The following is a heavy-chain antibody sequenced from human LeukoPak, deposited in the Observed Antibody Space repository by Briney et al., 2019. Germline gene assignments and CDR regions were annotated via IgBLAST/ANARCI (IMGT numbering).Heavy chain of an antibody. D-gene: IGHD2-15*01. Sequence: PSETLSLTCTVSGGSISSSYWSWIRQPPGKGLEWIGYIYYSGSTNCNPSLKSRVTISVDTSKSQFSLKLSSVTAADTAVYYCARDHIGYCSGTSCYPTFDPWGQGTLVTVSS. V-gene: IGHV4-59*01. CDR3: ARDHIGYCSGTSCYPTFDP. CDR1: GGSISSSY. CDR2: IYYSGST. J-gene: IGHJ5*02.